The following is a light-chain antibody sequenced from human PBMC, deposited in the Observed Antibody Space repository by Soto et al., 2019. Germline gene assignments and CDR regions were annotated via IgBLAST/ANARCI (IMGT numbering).Light chain of an antibody. J-gene: IGLJ3*02. CDR2: EVT. CDR1: SSDVGAYKY. Sequence: QSVLTQPPSASGSPGQSVTISCTGTSSDVGAYKYVSWYQQYPGKAPKLMIYEVTKRPSGVPDRFSGSKSGNTASLTVSGLQAEDEADYYCNDIWVFGGGTKLTVL. CDR3: NDIWV. V-gene: IGLV2-8*01.